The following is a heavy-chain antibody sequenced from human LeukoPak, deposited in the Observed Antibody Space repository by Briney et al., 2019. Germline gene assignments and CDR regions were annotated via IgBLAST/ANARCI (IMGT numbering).Heavy chain of an antibody. Sequence: GGSLRLSCAASGFTFSSYSMNWVRQAPGKGLEWVSSISSSSTYIYYADSVKGRFTISRDNAKNRLYLQMNSLGAEDTAVYYCASTIGSAGTQYWGQGTLVTVPS. CDR3: ASTIGSAGTQY. J-gene: IGHJ4*02. V-gene: IGHV3-21*01. D-gene: IGHD6-13*01. CDR1: GFTFSSYS. CDR2: ISSSSTYI.